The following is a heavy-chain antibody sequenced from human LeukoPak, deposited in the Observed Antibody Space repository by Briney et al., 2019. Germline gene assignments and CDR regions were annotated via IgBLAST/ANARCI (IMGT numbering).Heavy chain of an antibody. V-gene: IGHV3-15*01. CDR2: IKSKTDGGTT. J-gene: IGHJ4*02. Sequence: GGSLRLSCAASGFTFSHAWMSWVRQAPGRGLEWVGRIKSKTDGGTTDYAAPVKGRFTISRDDSKNTLYLQMNSLKTEDTAVYYCTTGLYSYGHGLDYWGQGTLVTVSS. D-gene: IGHD5-18*01. CDR1: GFTFSHAW. CDR3: TTGLYSYGHGLDY.